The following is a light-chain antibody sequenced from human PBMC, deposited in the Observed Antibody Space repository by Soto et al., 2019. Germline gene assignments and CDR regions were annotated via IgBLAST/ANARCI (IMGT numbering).Light chain of an antibody. J-gene: IGKJ4*01. Sequence: DLQMTQSPSSLSASVGDRVTITCQASQDISNYLNWYQQKPGKAPKILIYDASVLEAGVPSRFSGGGSGTHFTLTISSLQAEDVATYYCQQFDNPPLTFGGGTKVEIK. CDR1: QDISNY. CDR2: DAS. CDR3: QQFDNPPLT. V-gene: IGKV1-33*01.